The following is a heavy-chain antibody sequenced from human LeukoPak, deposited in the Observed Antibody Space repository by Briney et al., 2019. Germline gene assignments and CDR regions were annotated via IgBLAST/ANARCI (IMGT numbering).Heavy chain of an antibody. CDR2: IYYTGST. CDR1: GASISSYY. Sequence: PSETLSLTCTVSGASISSYYWSWIRLPPGKGLQWIGHIYYTGSTNYHPSLKSRVTMSVHTSKNQFSLNLNSVTAADTAVYYCARGRQLGGGIDYWGQGTLVTVSS. J-gene: IGHJ4*02. CDR3: ARGRQLGGGIDY. D-gene: IGHD6-13*01. V-gene: IGHV4-59*01.